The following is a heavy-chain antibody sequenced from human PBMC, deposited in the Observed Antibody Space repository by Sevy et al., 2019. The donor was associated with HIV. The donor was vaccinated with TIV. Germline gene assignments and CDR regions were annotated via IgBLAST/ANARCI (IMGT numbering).Heavy chain of an antibody. CDR2: IWYDGTNK. CDR1: EFTFSSYG. CDR3: ASGAYYYASRSQNFDY. D-gene: IGHD3-10*01. J-gene: IGHJ4*02. V-gene: IGHV3-33*01. Sequence: GGSLRLSCAASEFTFSSYGMHWVRQAPGKGLEWVALIWYDGTNKYYADSVKGRFTISRDNSKNSLYLQMNSLRAKDTAVYYCASGAYYYASRSQNFDYWGPGTLVTVSS.